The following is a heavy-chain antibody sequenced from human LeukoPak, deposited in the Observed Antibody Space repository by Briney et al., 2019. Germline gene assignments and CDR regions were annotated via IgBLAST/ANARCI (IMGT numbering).Heavy chain of an antibody. CDR3: ARGVSDFWSGGRAFDI. V-gene: IGHV3-13*01. J-gene: IGHJ3*02. D-gene: IGHD3-3*01. CDR2: IGTAGDT. Sequence: SGGSLRLSCAASGFTFSSYDMHWVRHATGKGLEWVSAIGTAGDTYYPGSVKGRFTISRENAKNSLYLQMNSLRAGDTAVYYCARGVSDFWSGGRAFDIWGQGTMVTVSS. CDR1: GFTFSSYD.